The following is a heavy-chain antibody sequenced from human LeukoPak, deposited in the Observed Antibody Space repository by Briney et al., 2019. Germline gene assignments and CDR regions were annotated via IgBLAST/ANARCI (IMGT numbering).Heavy chain of an antibody. CDR3: AKGSGSGWYGWFDP. CDR2: IDASGVNT. J-gene: IGHJ5*02. D-gene: IGHD6-19*01. CDR1: RFTFSGYA. Sequence: GGSLRLSCAASRFTFSGYAMYWVRQAPGKGLEWVSCIDASGVNTYYADSVKGRFTISRDNSNNTLYLQMDSLRAEDTAVYYCAKGSGSGWYGWFDPWGQGTLVTVSS. V-gene: IGHV3-23*01.